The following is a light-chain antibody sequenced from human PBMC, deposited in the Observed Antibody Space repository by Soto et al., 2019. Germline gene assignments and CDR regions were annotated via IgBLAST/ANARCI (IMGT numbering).Light chain of an antibody. J-gene: IGKJ2*01. CDR1: QTIANN. V-gene: IGKV3-15*01. CDR2: GAS. Sequence: ETVMTQSPATLSVSPGERATLSCRASQTIANNLAWYQQRPGQAPGLLIYGASTRATGIPARFSGSGSGTEFTLTISSLQSEDFAIYYGQQYNNWPPYTFGQGTKLEIK. CDR3: QQYNNWPPYT.